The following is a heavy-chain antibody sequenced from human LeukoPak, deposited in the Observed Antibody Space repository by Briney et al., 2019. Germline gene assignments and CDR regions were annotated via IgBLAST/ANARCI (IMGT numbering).Heavy chain of an antibody. D-gene: IGHD6-13*01. CDR2: IYTSGST. Sequence: SETLSLTCTVSGGSISSSSYYWSWIRQPAGKGLEWIGRIYTSGSTNYNPSLKSRVTISVDTSKNQFSLKLSSVTAADTAVYYCARAGYSSSWYFDYWGQGTLVTVSS. CDR3: ARAGYSSSWYFDY. CDR1: GGSISSSSYY. V-gene: IGHV4-61*02. J-gene: IGHJ4*02.